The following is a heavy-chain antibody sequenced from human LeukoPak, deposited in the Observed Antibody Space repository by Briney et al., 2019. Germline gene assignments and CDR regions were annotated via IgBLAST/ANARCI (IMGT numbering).Heavy chain of an antibody. D-gene: IGHD1-26*01. CDR2: IIPIFGTA. J-gene: IGHJ6*03. Sequence: SVKVSCKASGGTFSSYAISWVRQAPGQGLEWMGGIIPIFGTANYAQKFQGRVTITTDEPTSTAYMELSSLRSEDTAVYYCARVGRDYYYYMDVWGKGTTVTVSS. CDR3: ARVGRDYYYYMDV. V-gene: IGHV1-69*05. CDR1: GGTFSSYA.